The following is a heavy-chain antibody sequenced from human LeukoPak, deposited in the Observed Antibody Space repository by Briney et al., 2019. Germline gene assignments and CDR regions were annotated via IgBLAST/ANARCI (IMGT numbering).Heavy chain of an antibody. Sequence: GGSLRPSCAASGFTFSSYSMNWVRQAPGKGLEWVSYISSSSSTIYYADSVKGRFTISRDNAKNSLYLQMNSLRAEDTAVYYCARDVVAATANYFDYWGQGTLVTVSS. CDR3: ARDVVAATANYFDY. D-gene: IGHD2-15*01. J-gene: IGHJ4*02. CDR2: ISSSSSTI. CDR1: GFTFSSYS. V-gene: IGHV3-48*01.